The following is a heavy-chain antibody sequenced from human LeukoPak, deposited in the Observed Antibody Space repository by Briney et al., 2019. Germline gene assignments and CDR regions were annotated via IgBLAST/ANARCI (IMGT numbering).Heavy chain of an antibody. J-gene: IGHJ4*02. V-gene: IGHV3-30*02. CDR2: IRNDGSNK. CDR1: GFTFSDYG. Sequence: PGGSLRLSCAASGFTFSDYGMHWVRQAPGKGLECVAFIRNDGSNKDYADSVKGRFTISRDNSKNTLYLQMNSLRAEDTAVYYCARILSEQGYWGQGTLVTVSS. CDR3: ARILSEQGY. D-gene: IGHD3-9*01.